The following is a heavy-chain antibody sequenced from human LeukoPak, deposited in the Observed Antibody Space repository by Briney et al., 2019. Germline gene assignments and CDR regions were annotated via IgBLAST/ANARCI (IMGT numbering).Heavy chain of an antibody. J-gene: IGHJ4*02. CDR3: AKDYSGSGHFDY. V-gene: IGHV3-66*01. D-gene: IGHD3-10*01. CDR2: IYIGGST. Sequence: GGSLRLSCAASGFTVSSNYMSWVRQAPGKGLEWVSVIYIGGSTYYADSVKGRFSISRDNPKNTLYLQMNSLRAEDTAVYHCAKDYSGSGHFDYWGQGTLVTVSS. CDR1: GFTVSSNY.